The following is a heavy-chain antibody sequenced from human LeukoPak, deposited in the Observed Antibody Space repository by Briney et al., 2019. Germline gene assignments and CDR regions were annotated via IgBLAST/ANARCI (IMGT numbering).Heavy chain of an antibody. V-gene: IGHV3-21*01. CDR2: ISSSSSYI. CDR3: ARTMTSDAFDI. J-gene: IGHJ3*02. D-gene: IGHD3-3*01. Sequence: AGGSLRLSCAASGFTFSSYWMHWVRQAPGKGLEWVSSISSSSSYIYYADSVKGRFTISRDNAKNSLYLQMNSLRAEDTAVYYCARTMTSDAFDIWGQGTMVTVSS. CDR1: GFTFSSYW.